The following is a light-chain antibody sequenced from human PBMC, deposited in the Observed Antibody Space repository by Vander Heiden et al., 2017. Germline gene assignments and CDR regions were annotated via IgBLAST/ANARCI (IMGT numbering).Light chain of an antibody. CDR2: GNS. V-gene: IGLV1-40*01. CDR1: SSHNGAGYD. Sequence: QSVLTQPSSVSGAPGQRVTISCTRSSSHNGAGYDVHWYQQLPGTAPKLLSYGNSNRPSGVPDRFSGSKSGTSASLAITGLQAEDEADYYCQSYDSSLSGWVFGGGTKLTVL. CDR3: QSYDSSLSGWV. J-gene: IGLJ3*02.